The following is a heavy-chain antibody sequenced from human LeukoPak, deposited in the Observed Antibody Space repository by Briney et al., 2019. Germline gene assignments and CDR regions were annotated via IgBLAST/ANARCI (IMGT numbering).Heavy chain of an antibody. V-gene: IGHV3-7*01. CDR1: GFTFTIYW. CDR3: ARDQSFLRWLDY. J-gene: IGHJ4*02. D-gene: IGHD4-23*01. CDR2: INQDGSEK. Sequence: HAGGSLRLSCAASGFTFTIYWMSWVRQAPGKGLEWVANINQDGSEKYYVDSVKGRFTISRDNAKNSLYLQMNSLRAEDTAVYYCARDQSFLRWLDYWGQGTLVTVSS.